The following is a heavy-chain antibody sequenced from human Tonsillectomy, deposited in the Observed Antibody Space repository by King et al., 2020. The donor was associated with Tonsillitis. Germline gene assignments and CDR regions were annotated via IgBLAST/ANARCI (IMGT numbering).Heavy chain of an antibody. V-gene: IGHV4-59*01. CDR1: GVSINSYY. CDR3: ARRGSGWSHFDY. Sequence: QLQESGPGQGKPSETLSLTCTVSGVSINSYYWSWIRQPPWEGLEWIGEIYYSGSSNYNPSRKSRVSISVDTAKNQFSLNLTSVTAADTAVYYCARRGSGWSHFDYWGQGTLVTVSS. D-gene: IGHD6-13*01. J-gene: IGHJ4*02. CDR2: IYYSGSS.